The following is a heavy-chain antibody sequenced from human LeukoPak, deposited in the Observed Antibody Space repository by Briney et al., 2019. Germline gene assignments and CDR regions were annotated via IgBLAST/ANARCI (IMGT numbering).Heavy chain of an antibody. V-gene: IGHV3-43*02. Sequence: GGSLRLSCAASGFTFDDYAMHWVRQAPGKGLEWVSLISGDGGSTYYADSVKGRFTISSDTSKNTLYLQMNSLRAEDTAVYYCAKDSSADDSSGYSYYFDYWGQGTLVTVSS. CDR2: ISGDGGST. CDR3: AKDSSADDSSGYSYYFDY. CDR1: GFTFDDYA. J-gene: IGHJ4*02. D-gene: IGHD3-22*01.